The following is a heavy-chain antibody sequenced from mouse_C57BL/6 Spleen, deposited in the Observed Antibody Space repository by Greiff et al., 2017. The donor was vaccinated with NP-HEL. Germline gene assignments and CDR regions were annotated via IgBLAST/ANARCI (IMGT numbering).Heavy chain of an antibody. CDR2: IWSGGST. CDR1: GFSLTSYG. J-gene: IGHJ4*01. CDR3: ARKGYSNYHYYAMDY. Sequence: VQRVESGPGLVQPSQSLSITCTVSGFSLTSYGVHWVRQSPGKGLEWLGVIWSGGSTDYNAAFISRLSISKDNSKSQVFFKMNSLQADDTAIYYCARKGYSNYHYYAMDYWGQGTSVTVSS. V-gene: IGHV2-2*01. D-gene: IGHD2-5*01.